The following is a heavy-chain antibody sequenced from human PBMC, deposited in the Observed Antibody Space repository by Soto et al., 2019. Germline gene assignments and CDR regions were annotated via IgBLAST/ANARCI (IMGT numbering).Heavy chain of an antibody. CDR1: GFTFTNAW. J-gene: IGHJ4*02. D-gene: IGHD6-19*01. CDR2: LKSSAAGGTT. Sequence: GGSLRLSCAASGFTFTNAWMSWVRQAPGKGLEWVGLLKSSAAGGTTDYAAPVKGRFTISRDDSQNTLYLQMSSLKTEDTAVIYCSADAPDPSAYPFDFWGQGPLVTVSS. CDR3: SADAPDPSAYPFDF. V-gene: IGHV3-15*01.